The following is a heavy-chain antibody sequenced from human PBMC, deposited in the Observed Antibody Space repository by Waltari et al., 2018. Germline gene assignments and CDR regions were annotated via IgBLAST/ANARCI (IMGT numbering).Heavy chain of an antibody. CDR3: ALGSAAQGS. CDR2: LSGYGQTT. D-gene: IGHD6-25*01. J-gene: IGHJ5*02. V-gene: IGHV3-23*01. CDR1: GSTFSRLA. Sequence: EVQLLESGGNLVQPGGSVRLSWAASGSTFSRLAGSWVRQAPGPGVEWVSSLSGYGQTTNYADSVRGRFTISRDTSKNILYLQMNSLRINDTATYYCALGSAAQGSWGQGTLVTVSS.